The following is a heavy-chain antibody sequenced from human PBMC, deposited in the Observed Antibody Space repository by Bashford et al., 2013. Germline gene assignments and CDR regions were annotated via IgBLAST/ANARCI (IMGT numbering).Heavy chain of an antibody. CDR2: IKQDGSEK. Sequence: VRQAPGKGLEWVANIKQDGSEKYYVDSVKGRFTISRDNAKNSLYLQMNSLRAEDTAVYYCARVQATTWGAFDIWGQGTMVTVSS. J-gene: IGHJ3*02. D-gene: IGHD4-11*01. V-gene: IGHV3-7*01. CDR3: ARVQATTWGAFDI.